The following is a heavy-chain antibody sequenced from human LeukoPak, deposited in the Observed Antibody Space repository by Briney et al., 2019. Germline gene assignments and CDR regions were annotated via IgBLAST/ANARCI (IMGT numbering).Heavy chain of an antibody. J-gene: IGHJ5*02. V-gene: IGHV4-4*07. CDR1: GGSISSYY. D-gene: IGHD1-7*01. CDR3: ARGEFRSNWNYRSKANWFDP. CDR2: IYTSGRT. Sequence: SETLSLTCTVSGGSISSYYWSWIRHPARKGLEWIGRIYTSGRTNYNPSLKSRVTISVDKSKNQFSLKLSSVTAADTAVYYCARGEFRSNWNYRSKANWFDPWGQGTVVTVSS.